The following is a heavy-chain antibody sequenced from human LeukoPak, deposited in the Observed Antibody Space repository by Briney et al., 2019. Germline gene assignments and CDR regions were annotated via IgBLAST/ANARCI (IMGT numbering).Heavy chain of an antibody. V-gene: IGHV1-69*05. D-gene: IGHD1-1*01. CDR3: ARELRSTGSSVY. Sequence: GASVKVSCKASVGSFTTYIITWVRQAPGQGLEWMGRIVPISGTTQYAQNFQGRVTITTDESASTAYMELNSLRPEDTAVYYCARELRSTGSSVYWGQGTLVTVSS. CDR2: IVPISGTT. CDR1: VGSFTTYI. J-gene: IGHJ4*02.